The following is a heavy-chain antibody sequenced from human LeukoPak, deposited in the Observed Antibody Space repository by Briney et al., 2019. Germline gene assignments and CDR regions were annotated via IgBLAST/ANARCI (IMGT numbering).Heavy chain of an antibody. V-gene: IGHV4-34*01. CDR2: INHSGST. CDR3: ARGATFWSGYYEYYYYYYMDV. J-gene: IGHJ6*03. CDR1: GGSFSGYY. Sequence: SETLSLTCAVYGGSFSGYYWSWIRQPPGKGLEWIGEINHSGSTNSNTSLKSRVTISVDTSKNQFSLKLSSVTAADTAVYYCARGATFWSGYYEYYYYYYMDVWGKGTTVTVSS. D-gene: IGHD3-3*01.